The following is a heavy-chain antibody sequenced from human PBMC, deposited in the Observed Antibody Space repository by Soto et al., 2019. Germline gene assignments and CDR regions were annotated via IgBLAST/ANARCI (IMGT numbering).Heavy chain of an antibody. Sequence: LSLTCTVSGGSISSSSYYWGWIRQPPGKGLEWIGSIYYSGSTYYNPSLKSRVTISVDTSKNQFSLKLSSVTAADTAVYYCARAHGGLFQSWGQGTLVTVSS. D-gene: IGHD3-16*01. CDR1: GGSISSSSYY. V-gene: IGHV4-39*01. CDR2: IYYSGST. J-gene: IGHJ5*02. CDR3: ARAHGGLFQS.